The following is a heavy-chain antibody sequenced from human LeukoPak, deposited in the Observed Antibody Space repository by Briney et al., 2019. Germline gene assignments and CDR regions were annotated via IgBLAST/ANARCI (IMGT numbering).Heavy chain of an antibody. D-gene: IGHD1-26*01. V-gene: IGHV4-59*08. CDR3: ARHARRGGSNRPVFDY. J-gene: IGHJ4*02. Sequence: KTSETLSLTCAVYGGSFSGYYWSWIRQPPGKGLEWIGYIYYSGSTNYNPSLKSRVTISVDTSKNQFSLKLSSVTAADTAVYYCARHARRGGSNRPVFDYWGQGTLVTVSS. CDR2: IYYSGST. CDR1: GGSFSGYY.